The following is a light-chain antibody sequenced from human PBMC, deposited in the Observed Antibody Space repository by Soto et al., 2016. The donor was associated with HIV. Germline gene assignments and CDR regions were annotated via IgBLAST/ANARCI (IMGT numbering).Light chain of an antibody. CDR2: GAS. CDR3: QQLNSYHTWT. J-gene: IGKJ1*01. Sequence: DIQMTQSPSSLSASVGDTVTITCRASQDIDNYLAWFQQKPGKAPKSLIYGASTLQSGVSSKFSGSRSGTDSLSQSTVCSLKICTYYCQQLNSYHTWTFGQGTKVGNQT. CDR1: QDIDNY. V-gene: IGKV1-16*02.